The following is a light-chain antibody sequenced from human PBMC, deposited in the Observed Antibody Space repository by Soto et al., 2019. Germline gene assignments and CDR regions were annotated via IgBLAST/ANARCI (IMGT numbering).Light chain of an antibody. CDR1: QNNENY. CDR2: CAS. V-gene: IGKV4-1*01. J-gene: IGKJ1*01. CDR3: QHYYNSWT. Sequence: IVLIHSPDALTVSLGQTAPLYFKSSQNNENYLAWYQQKAGQPPKLLSDCASTRASGVRDRVSGSGSGTDFTLSIRRLQAEDVAVYYCQHYYNSWTFGQGTKVDIK.